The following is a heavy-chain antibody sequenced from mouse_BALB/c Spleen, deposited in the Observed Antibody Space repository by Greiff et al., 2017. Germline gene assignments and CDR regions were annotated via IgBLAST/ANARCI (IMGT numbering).Heavy chain of an antibody. J-gene: IGHJ2*01. Sequence: QVQLQQSGAELVRPGASVTLSCKASGYTFTDYEMHWVKQTPVHGLEWIGAIDPETGGTAYNQKFKGKATLTADKSSSTAYMELRSLTSEDSAVYNCTRRGAARVDNWGEGTTLTVSS. CDR1: GYTFTDYE. D-gene: IGHD3-1*01. CDR3: TRRGAARVDN. CDR2: IDPETGGT. V-gene: IGHV1-15*01.